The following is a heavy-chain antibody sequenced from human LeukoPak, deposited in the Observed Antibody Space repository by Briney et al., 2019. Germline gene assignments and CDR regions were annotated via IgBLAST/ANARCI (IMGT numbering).Heavy chain of an antibody. CDR3: ARRSSSWKNWFDP. CDR2: IYYSGTT. J-gene: IGHJ5*02. D-gene: IGHD6-13*01. CDR1: GGSIDSNS. V-gene: IGHV4-59*01. Sequence: SETLSLTCTVAGGSIDSNSWAWIRHPPGKGREWSGFIYYSGTTNYNPSLKSRVTMAVDMTKNQFFLKMSSVTAADTAVYYCARRSSSWKNWFDPWGQGTLVTVSS.